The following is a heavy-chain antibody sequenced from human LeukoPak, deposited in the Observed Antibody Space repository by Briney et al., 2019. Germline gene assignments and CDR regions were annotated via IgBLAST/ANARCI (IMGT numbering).Heavy chain of an antibody. CDR2: ISSSGSTI. CDR1: GFTFSDYY. Sequence: GGTLRLSCAASGFTFSDYYMSWIRQAPGKGLEWVSYISSSGSTIYYADSLTGRFTFSRDNAKHSLYLQMNRLIAEATALYYCARGNYDFWSGSRDYWGQGTLVTVSS. D-gene: IGHD3-3*01. CDR3: ARGNYDFWSGSRDY. J-gene: IGHJ4*02. V-gene: IGHV3-11*01.